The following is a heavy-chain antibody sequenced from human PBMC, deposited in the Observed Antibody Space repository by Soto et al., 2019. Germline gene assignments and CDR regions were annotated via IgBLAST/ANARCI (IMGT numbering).Heavy chain of an antibody. CDR2: ILSKNDGGTT. D-gene: IGHD3-16*02. CDR3: STYDYVWGTYRVRWAY. Sequence: NPGGSLRLSCAASGVGFSTSWMSWVRQAPGKGLEWVGRILSKNDGGTTDYPAPVKGRFIISRDDSKNELYLQMNGLKTEDTAVYYCSTYDYVWGTYRVRWAYWGQGTLVTVSS. J-gene: IGHJ1*01. CDR1: GVGFSTSW. V-gene: IGHV3-15*01.